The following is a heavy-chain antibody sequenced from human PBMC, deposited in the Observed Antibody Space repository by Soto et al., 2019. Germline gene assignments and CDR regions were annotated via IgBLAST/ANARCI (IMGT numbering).Heavy chain of an antibody. V-gene: IGHV1-46*01. CDR2: INPSGGST. CDR3: ARGIQLWFDYYYYGMDV. CDR1: GYTFTSYY. Sequence: VKVSCKASGYTFTSYYMHWVRQAPGQGLEWMGIINPSGGSTSYAQKFQGRVTMTRDTSTSTVYMELSSLRSEDTAVYYCARGIQLWFDYYYYGMDVWGQGTTVTVSS. J-gene: IGHJ6*02. D-gene: IGHD5-18*01.